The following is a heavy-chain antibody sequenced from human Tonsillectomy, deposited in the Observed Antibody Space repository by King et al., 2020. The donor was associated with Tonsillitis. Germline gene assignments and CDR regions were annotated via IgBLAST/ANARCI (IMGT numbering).Heavy chain of an antibody. J-gene: IGHJ6*02. Sequence: QMQLQESGPGLVKPSETLSLTCTVSGVSISSYYWSWIRQAPGKGLEWIGSMYYSGSTNYNPSLKSRVTTSIDTSTKQFSLRLTSVTAADTAVYYCARHCYQCGGDDYYYYGLDVWGQGTTVTVSS. D-gene: IGHD2-21*02. V-gene: IGHV4-59*08. CDR2: MYYSGST. CDR1: GVSISSYY. CDR3: ARHCYQCGGDDYYYYGLDV.